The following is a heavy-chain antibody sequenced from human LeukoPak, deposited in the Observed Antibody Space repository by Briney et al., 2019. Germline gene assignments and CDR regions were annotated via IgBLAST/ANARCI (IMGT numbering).Heavy chain of an antibody. Sequence: ASAKVSCKASGYTFTSYGISWVRQAPGQGLEWMGWISAYNGNTNYAQKLQGRVTMTTDTSTSTAYMELRSLRSDDTAVYYCARDLFHFYDSSGYFGRAYDYWGQGTLVTVSS. V-gene: IGHV1-18*01. CDR3: ARDLFHFYDSSGYFGRAYDY. J-gene: IGHJ4*02. CDR1: GYTFTSYG. D-gene: IGHD3-22*01. CDR2: ISAYNGNT.